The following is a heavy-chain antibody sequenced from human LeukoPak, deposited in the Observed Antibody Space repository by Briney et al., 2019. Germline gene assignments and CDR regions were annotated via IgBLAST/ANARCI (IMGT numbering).Heavy chain of an antibody. J-gene: IGHJ5*02. Sequence: PSQTLSPTCTVTGTSIRSGSYYWNWIRQAAGKGLEWIGRMYIGGRTTYNPSLKSRVTISLETTENQFSLRLRSVTAADTAVYYCARDLGGGWFDPWGQGTLVTVSS. D-gene: IGHD3-10*01. CDR1: GTSIRSGSYY. CDR3: ARDLGGGWFDP. CDR2: MYIGGRT. V-gene: IGHV4-61*02.